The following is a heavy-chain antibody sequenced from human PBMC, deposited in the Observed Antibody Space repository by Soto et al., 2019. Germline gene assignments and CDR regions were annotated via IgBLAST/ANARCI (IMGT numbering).Heavy chain of an antibody. Sequence: SETLSLTYAVSGYSISRGCYRGWIRQPQGKGLEGSGSIYHSGSTYYNPSLRSRVTISVDTSKNQFSLKLSSVTAADTAVYYCAREFVPDYYYYYYYGMDVWGQGTTVT. CDR1: GYSISRGCY. CDR3: AREFVPDYYYYYYYGMDV. V-gene: IGHV4-38-2*02. CDR2: IYHSGST. D-gene: IGHD4-17*01. J-gene: IGHJ6*02.